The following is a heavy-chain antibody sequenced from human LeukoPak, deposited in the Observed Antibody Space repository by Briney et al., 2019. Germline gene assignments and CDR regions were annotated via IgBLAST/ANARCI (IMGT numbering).Heavy chain of an antibody. CDR3: ARGPDTAMGDY. CDR2: INPGGGST. CDR1: GYTFTSYY. Sequence: ASVKVSCKASGYTFTSYYMHWVRQAPGQGLDWMGIINPGGGSTSYAQKFQGRVTMTRDMSTSTVYMELSSLRSEDTAVYYCARGPDTAMGDYWGQGTLVTVSS. D-gene: IGHD5-18*01. J-gene: IGHJ4*02. V-gene: IGHV1-46*01.